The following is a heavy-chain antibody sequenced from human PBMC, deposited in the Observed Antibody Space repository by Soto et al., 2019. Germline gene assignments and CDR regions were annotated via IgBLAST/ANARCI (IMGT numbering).Heavy chain of an antibody. V-gene: IGHV4-34*09. Sequence: SETLSLTCAVYGGSFSGYYWSWIRQPPGKGLEWIAYIYYSGSTYYNPSVKSRVTISVDTSKNQFSLKLSSVTAADTAVYYCARLRFYHDIRPFYRMDVWGQGTTVTVSS. CDR1: GGSFSGYY. CDR3: ARLRFYHDIRPFYRMDV. J-gene: IGHJ6*02. D-gene: IGHD3-22*01. CDR2: IYYSGST.